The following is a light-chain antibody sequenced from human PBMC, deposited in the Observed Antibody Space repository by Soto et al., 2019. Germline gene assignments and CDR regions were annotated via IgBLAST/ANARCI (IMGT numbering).Light chain of an antibody. CDR1: QSISSY. J-gene: IGKJ1*01. Sequence: DIQMTQSPSSLSASVGDRVTITCRASQSISSYLNWCQQKPGKAPKLLIYAASSLQSGVPSRFSGSGSGTEFTLTSSSLQPDDFATYYCQHYNSYSEAFGQGTKVDIK. V-gene: IGKV1-39*01. CDR2: AAS. CDR3: QHYNSYSEA.